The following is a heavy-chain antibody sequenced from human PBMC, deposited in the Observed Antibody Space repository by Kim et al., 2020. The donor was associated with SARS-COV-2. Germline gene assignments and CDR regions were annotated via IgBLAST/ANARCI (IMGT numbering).Heavy chain of an antibody. D-gene: IGHD1-1*01. CDR3: ARQMETGGVNYGMEV. Sequence: SETLSLTCIVSGDSISSKNYYWAWIRQPPGKGLEWIGSVYYSGNTYYNPSLESRVTMSVDTSNNKFSLRLSSVTAADTAVYYCARQMETGGVNYGMEVWG. J-gene: IGHJ6*01. CDR1: GDSISSKNYY. V-gene: IGHV4-39*01. CDR2: VYYSGNT.